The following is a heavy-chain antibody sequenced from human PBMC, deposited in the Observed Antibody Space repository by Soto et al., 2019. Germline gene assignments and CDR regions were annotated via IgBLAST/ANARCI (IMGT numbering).Heavy chain of an antibody. V-gene: IGHV2-5*02. CDR2: FYWDDDT. D-gene: IGHD5-12*01. CDR1: GFSLSTSGVG. Sequence: QITLKESGPPLVKPTQTLTLTCTFSGFSLSTSGVGVGWIRQPPGKALEWLALFYWDDDTRYNPSLKNRLTITKDTSKTQVVLTMTHMDPVDTATFYCARRWLADYFDYWGQGTLVTVSS. J-gene: IGHJ4*02. CDR3: ARRWLADYFDY.